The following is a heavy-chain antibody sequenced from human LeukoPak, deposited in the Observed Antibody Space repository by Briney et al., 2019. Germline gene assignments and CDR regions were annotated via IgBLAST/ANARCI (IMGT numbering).Heavy chain of an antibody. J-gene: IGHJ6*03. CDR1: GGSISSYY. CDR3: ARGHYDFWSGYYTGLSENYMDV. V-gene: IGHV4-59*12. D-gene: IGHD3-3*01. Sequence: SETLSLTCTVSGGSISSYYWSWIRQPPGKGLEWIGYIYYSGSTNYNPSLKSRVTISVDTSKNQFSLKLSSVTAADTAVYYCARGHYDFWSGYYTGLSENYMDVWGKGTTVTVSS. CDR2: IYYSGST.